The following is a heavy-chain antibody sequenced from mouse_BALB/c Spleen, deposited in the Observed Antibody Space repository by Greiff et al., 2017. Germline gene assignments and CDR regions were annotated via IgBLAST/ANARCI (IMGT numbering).Heavy chain of an antibody. CDR3: ARGSMMVTTFAY. CDR1: GFSLTSYG. Sequence: VKLMESGPGLVAPSQSLSITCTVSGFSLTSYGVHWVRQPPGKGLEWLGVIWAGGSTNYNSALMSRLSISKDNSKSQVFLKMNSLQTDDTAMYYCARGSMMVTTFAYWGQGTLVTVSA. J-gene: IGHJ3*01. D-gene: IGHD2-3*01. CDR2: IWAGGST. V-gene: IGHV2-9*02.